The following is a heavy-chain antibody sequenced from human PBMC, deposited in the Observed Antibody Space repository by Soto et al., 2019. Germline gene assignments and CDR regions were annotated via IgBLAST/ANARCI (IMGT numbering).Heavy chain of an antibody. CDR2: IYISGST. Sequence: PSETLSLTCTVSGGSISSYYWSWIRQPAGKGLEWIGRIYISGSTNYNPSLKSRVTMSVDTSKNQFSLKLSSRTAADTAVYYCVRDTVGGTTMGDAFDIWGQGTIVTVS. CDR3: VRDTVGGTTMGDAFDI. J-gene: IGHJ3*02. CDR1: GGSISSYY. V-gene: IGHV4-4*07. D-gene: IGHD1-26*01.